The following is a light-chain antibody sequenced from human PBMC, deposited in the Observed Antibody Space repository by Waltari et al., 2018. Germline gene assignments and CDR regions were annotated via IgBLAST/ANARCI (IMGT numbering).Light chain of an antibody. CDR3: CSYIGDSALV. Sequence: QSALTQPASVSGSPGQSITISCTGTSSDIGYYNLVSWYQQDPGKAPKVIIYEVNKRPLGGSNRFSGSKSGKTASLTISGLQAEDEADYYCCSYIGDSALVFGGGTKVTVL. J-gene: IGLJ2*01. CDR1: SSDIGYYNL. CDR2: EVN. V-gene: IGLV2-23*02.